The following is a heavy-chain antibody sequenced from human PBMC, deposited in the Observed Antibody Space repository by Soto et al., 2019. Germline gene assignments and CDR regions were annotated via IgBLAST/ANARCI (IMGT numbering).Heavy chain of an antibody. Sequence: GGSLRLSCAASGFTFSSYAMSWVRQAPGKGLEWVSAISGSGGSTYYADSVKGRFTISRDNSKNTLYLQMNSLRAEDTAVYYCAKRSDYGDYSEPSVFDYWGQGTLVTVSS. V-gene: IGHV3-23*01. CDR2: ISGSGGST. CDR3: AKRSDYGDYSEPSVFDY. J-gene: IGHJ4*02. D-gene: IGHD4-17*01. CDR1: GFTFSSYA.